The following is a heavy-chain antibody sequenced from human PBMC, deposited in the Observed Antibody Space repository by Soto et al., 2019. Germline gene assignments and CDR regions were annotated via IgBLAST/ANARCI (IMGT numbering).Heavy chain of an antibody. CDR3: ASIAGFYYFAY. D-gene: IGHD6-13*01. J-gene: IGHJ4*02. V-gene: IGHV3-23*01. Sequence: GGSLRLSCAASGITISNYAMSWVRQAPGKGLGWVSVISGNGDKRYYADSAKGRFTISRDNSKNTLYLQMNSLRAEDTAVYYCASIAGFYYFAYWGQGTLVTVSS. CDR2: ISGNGDKR. CDR1: GITISNYA.